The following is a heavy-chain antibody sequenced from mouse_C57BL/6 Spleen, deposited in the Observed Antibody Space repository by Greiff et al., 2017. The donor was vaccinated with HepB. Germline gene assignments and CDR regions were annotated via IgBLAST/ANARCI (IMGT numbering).Heavy chain of an antibody. V-gene: IGHV6-3*01. D-gene: IGHD2-4*01. CDR3: TEAPYEYDCDF. CDR1: GFTFSNYW. Sequence: EVQGVESGGGLVQPGGSMKLSCVASGFTFSNYWMNWVRQTPEKGLEWIAQIRLKSDNYATHYAESVKGRFTSSRDDSKSSVYLQMNNLRAEDTGIDYCTEAPYEYDCDFWGQGTTLTVSS. J-gene: IGHJ2*01. CDR2: IRLKSDNYAT.